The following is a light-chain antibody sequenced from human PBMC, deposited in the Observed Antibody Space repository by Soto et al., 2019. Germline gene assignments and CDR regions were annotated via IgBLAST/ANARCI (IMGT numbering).Light chain of an antibody. CDR3: CSYVGSSTYV. J-gene: IGLJ1*01. V-gene: IGLV2-23*01. Sequence: QSALTQPASVSGSPGQSITISCTGTSSDVGTYNLVSWYQQHPGKAPKLMVYEGTKRPSGVSNRFSGSKSGNTASLTISGLQSEDEADYFCCSYVGSSTYVFGTASTVTVL. CDR2: EGT. CDR1: SSDVGTYNL.